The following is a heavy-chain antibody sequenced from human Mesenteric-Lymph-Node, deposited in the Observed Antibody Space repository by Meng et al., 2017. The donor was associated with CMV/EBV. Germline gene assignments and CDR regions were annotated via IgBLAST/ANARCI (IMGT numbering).Heavy chain of an antibody. V-gene: IGHV1-2*02. CDR2: INPNSGGT. J-gene: IGHJ4*02. CDR3: ARIGTAMPQAVAALDY. D-gene: IGHD6-19*01. Sequence: ASVKVSCKASGYTFTGYYVHWVRQAPGQGLEWMGWINPNSGGTNYAQKFQGRVTMTRDTSISTAYMELSRLRSDDTAVYYCARIGTAMPQAVAALDYWGQGTLVTVSS. CDR1: GYTFTGYY.